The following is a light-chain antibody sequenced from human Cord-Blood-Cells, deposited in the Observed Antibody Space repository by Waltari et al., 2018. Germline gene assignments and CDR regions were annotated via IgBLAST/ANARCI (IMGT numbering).Light chain of an antibody. J-gene: IGKJ1*01. Sequence: EIVLTQSPGTLSLSPGARATLSCRASQSVSSSYLAWYQQKPGQAPRLLIYGASSRATGIPDRFSGRGSGTDFTLTISRLEPEDLAVYYCQQYGSSPRTFGQGTKVEIK. V-gene: IGKV3-20*01. CDR2: GAS. CDR1: QSVSSSY. CDR3: QQYGSSPRT.